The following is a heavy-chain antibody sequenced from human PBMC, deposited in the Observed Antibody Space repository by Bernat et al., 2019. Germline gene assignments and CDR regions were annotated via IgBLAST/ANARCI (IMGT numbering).Heavy chain of an antibody. D-gene: IGHD3-22*01. Sequence: QVQLQQWGAGLLKPSETLSLTCTVSGGSISSSSYYWGWIGQPPGKGLEWIASIYFSGSTYYNPSLKSRVNLSVDTSKNQFSLRLSSVTATDTAVYYCARLYYDSSGYYWFDPWGQGTLVTVSS. J-gene: IGHJ5*02. CDR1: GGSISSSSYY. CDR3: ARLYYDSSGYYWFDP. V-gene: IGHV4-39*01. CDR2: IYFSGST.